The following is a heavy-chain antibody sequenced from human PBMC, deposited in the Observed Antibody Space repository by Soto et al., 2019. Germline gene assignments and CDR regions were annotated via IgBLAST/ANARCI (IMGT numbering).Heavy chain of an antibody. CDR3: ASDYAVADTYYFGMAV. Sequence: QVQLVQSGAEVKKPGSSVKVSCKASGGTFSSYAISWVRQAPGQRLEWMGGIIPVFGTANYVQKFQGRVTVTADDSTSTAYMELSSLGSEDTAVYYCASDYAVADTYYFGMAVWGQGTTVTVSS. V-gene: IGHV1-69*01. CDR1: GGTFSSYA. D-gene: IGHD6-19*01. CDR2: IIPVFGTA. J-gene: IGHJ6*02.